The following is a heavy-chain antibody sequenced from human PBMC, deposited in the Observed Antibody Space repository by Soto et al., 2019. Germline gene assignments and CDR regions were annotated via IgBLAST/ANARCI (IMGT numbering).Heavy chain of an antibody. CDR3: ARDRPYSHYVRDKTGYYGMDV. CDR2: IWFDGSNK. Sequence: QVQLVESGGGVVHPVRSLRLSCAASGFTFRNYGMHWVRQAPGKGLEWLAIIWFDGSNKYYADSVKGRFTISRDNSKNTVFLQMNSLRVEDTALYYCARDRPYSHYVRDKTGYYGMDVWGQGTTVTVSS. J-gene: IGHJ6*02. V-gene: IGHV3-33*01. CDR1: GFTFRNYG. D-gene: IGHD3-10*02.